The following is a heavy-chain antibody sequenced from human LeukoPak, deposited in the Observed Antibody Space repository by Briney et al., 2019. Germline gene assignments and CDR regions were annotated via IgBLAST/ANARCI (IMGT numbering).Heavy chain of an antibody. J-gene: IGHJ4*02. Sequence: SETLSLTCAVYGGSFSGYYWSWIRQPPGKGLEWIGEINHSGSTNYNPSLKSRVTISVDTSKNQFSLKLSSVTAADTAVYYCARHFRWFGELAGGPFDYWGQGTLVTVSS. CDR3: ARHFRWFGELAGGPFDY. V-gene: IGHV4-34*01. CDR1: GGSFSGYY. CDR2: INHSGST. D-gene: IGHD3-10*01.